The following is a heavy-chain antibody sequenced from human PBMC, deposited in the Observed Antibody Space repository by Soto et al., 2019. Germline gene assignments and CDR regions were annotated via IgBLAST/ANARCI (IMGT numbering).Heavy chain of an antibody. CDR3: ARDRETSGSYYFDY. Sequence: TGGSLRLSCAASGFTFSSYGMHWVRQAPGKGLEWVAVIWYDGSNKYYADSVKGRFTISRDNSKNTLYLQMNSLRAEDTAVYYCARDRETSGSYYFDYWGQGTLVTVSS. J-gene: IGHJ4*02. CDR1: GFTFSSYG. D-gene: IGHD1-26*01. V-gene: IGHV3-33*01. CDR2: IWYDGSNK.